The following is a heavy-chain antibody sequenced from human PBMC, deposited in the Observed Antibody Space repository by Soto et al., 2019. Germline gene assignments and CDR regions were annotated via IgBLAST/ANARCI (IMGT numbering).Heavy chain of an antibody. CDR3: TRDGDGRMTTNPYYYYGMDV. V-gene: IGHV4-59*01. D-gene: IGHD2-21*02. CDR1: GGSISGYY. J-gene: IGHJ6*02. Sequence: SETLSLTCTVYGGSISGYYWSWIRQPPGKGLEWIGNVYYSGGAKYNPSVKRRVSISVDTSKNQFSLNLSSVTAADTAVYYCTRDGDGRMTTNPYYYYGMDVWGPGITVTVSS. CDR2: VYYSGGA.